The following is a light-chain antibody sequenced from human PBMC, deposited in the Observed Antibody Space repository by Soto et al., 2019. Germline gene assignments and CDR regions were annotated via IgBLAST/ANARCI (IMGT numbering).Light chain of an antibody. CDR2: GAS. CDR3: QQYNNWPPFT. Sequence: EIVLTQSPGTLSLSTGDRATLSCRASQSVSSNLAWYQQKPGQAPRLLIYGASTRATGIPARFSGSGSGTEFTLTISSLQSEDFAVYYCQQYNNWPPFTFGQGTRLEIK. J-gene: IGKJ5*01. CDR1: QSVSSN. V-gene: IGKV3-15*01.